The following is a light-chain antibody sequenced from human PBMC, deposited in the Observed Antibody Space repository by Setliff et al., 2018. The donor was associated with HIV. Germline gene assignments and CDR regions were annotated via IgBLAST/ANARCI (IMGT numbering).Light chain of an antibody. V-gene: IGLV2-23*02. Sequence: QSALAQPASVSGSPGQSITISCTGTSSDVGTYNFVSWYQQQPGKAPKLVIYGVTKRPSGVSNRFSGSRSGNTASLTISGLQAEDEADYYCCSFAGSGTDVFGTGTKVTVL. CDR2: GVT. CDR1: SSDVGTYNF. CDR3: CSFAGSGTDV. J-gene: IGLJ1*01.